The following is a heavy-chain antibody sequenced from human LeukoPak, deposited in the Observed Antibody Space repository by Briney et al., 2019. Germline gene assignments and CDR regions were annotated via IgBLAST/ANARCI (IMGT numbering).Heavy chain of an antibody. CDR2: INPNSGGT. CDR1: EYTFTGYY. CDR3: ARCSSGVSPFDY. V-gene: IGHV1-2*02. D-gene: IGHD2-2*01. Sequence: ASVKVSCKASEYTFTGYYMHWVRQAPGQGLEWMGWINPNSGGTNYAQKFQGRVTMTRDTSISTAYMELSRLRSGDTAVYYCARCSSGVSPFDYWGQGTLVTVSS. J-gene: IGHJ4*02.